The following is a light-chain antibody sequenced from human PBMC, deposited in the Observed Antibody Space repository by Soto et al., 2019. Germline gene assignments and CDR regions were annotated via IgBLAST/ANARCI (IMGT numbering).Light chain of an antibody. CDR1: QSTTNW. J-gene: IGKJ1*01. Sequence: IQMTQSPSALSASVGERVTITCRASQSTTNWLAWYQQKPGKAPKLLIYKASTLESGVPSRFSGSGSGTEFTLTISSLQPDDVATYYCHQYNSYSAWTFGQGTKVDIK. CDR2: KAS. CDR3: HQYNSYSAWT. V-gene: IGKV1-5*03.